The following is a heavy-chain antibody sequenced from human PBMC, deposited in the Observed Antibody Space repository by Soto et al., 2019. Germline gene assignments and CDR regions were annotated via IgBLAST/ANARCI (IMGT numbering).Heavy chain of an antibody. CDR3: ARYAVAGNGGVRFDY. CDR2: IYYSGST. Sequence: QVQLQESGPGLVKPSETLSLTCTVSGGSISSYYWRWIRQPPGKGLEWIGYIYYSGSTNYNPSLKSRVTISVDTSKNQFSLKLSSVTAADTAVYYCARYAVAGNGGVRFDYWGQGTLVTVSS. D-gene: IGHD6-19*01. CDR1: GGSISSYY. V-gene: IGHV4-59*01. J-gene: IGHJ4*02.